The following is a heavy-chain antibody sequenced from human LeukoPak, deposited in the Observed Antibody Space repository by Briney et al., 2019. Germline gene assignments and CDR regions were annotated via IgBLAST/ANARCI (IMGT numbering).Heavy chain of an antibody. J-gene: IGHJ4*02. CDR2: INPNSGGT. D-gene: IGHD3-10*01. V-gene: IGHV1-2*06. CDR1: GYTFTGYY. Sequence: ASVKVSCKASGYTFTGYYMHWVRQAPGQGLEWMGRINPNSGGTNYAQKFQGRVTMTRDTSISTACMELSRLRSDDTAVYYCARDRLRITMVRGVIGYWGQGTLVTVSS. CDR3: ARDRLRITMVRGVIGY.